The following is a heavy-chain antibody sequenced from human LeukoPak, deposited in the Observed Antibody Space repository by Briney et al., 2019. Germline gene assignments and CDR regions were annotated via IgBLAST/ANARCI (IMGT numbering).Heavy chain of an antibody. J-gene: IGHJ4*02. Sequence: GGSLRLSCAPSGFTFSTYWMSWVRQAPGKGLEWVANINEDGSARYYLDSVRGRFTVSRDNAKNSLYLQMNSLRAEDTAVYYCARKYSRYNSVDYWGQGTLVTVSS. V-gene: IGHV3-7*01. CDR3: ARKYSRYNSVDY. CDR2: INEDGSAR. D-gene: IGHD5-12*01. CDR1: GFTFSTYW.